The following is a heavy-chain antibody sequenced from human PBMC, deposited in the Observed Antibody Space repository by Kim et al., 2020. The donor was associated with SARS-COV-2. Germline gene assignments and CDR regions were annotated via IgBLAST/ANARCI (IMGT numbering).Heavy chain of an antibody. D-gene: IGHD6-6*01. CDR2: IYHTGNT. CDR1: GGSIRGNNW. V-gene: IGHV4-4*02. J-gene: IGHJ6*02. CDR3: ARAEVAARFGMDV. Sequence: SETLSLTCAVSGGSIRGNNWWSWVRQTQGKGLEWIGEIYHTGNTKYNPSLQSRVIISVDRSKNQFSLKLSSVTAADTAVYFCARAEVAARFGMDVWGQGTTATVSS.